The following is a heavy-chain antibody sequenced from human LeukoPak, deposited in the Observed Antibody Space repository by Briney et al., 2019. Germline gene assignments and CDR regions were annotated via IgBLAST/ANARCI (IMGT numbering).Heavy chain of an antibody. V-gene: IGHV1-2*02. J-gene: IGHJ4*02. D-gene: IGHD6-19*01. Sequence: EASVKVSCKASGYTFTGYYMHWVRQAPGQGLEWMGWINPNSGGTNYAQNLQGRVTVTTDTSTSTAYIELRSLRSDDTATYYCARRAAVVGPLYYFDNWGQGAPITVSS. CDR2: INPNSGGT. CDR1: GYTFTGYY. CDR3: ARRAAVVGPLYYFDN.